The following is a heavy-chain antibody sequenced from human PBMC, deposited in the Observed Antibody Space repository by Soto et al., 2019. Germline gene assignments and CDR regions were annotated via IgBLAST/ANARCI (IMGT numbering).Heavy chain of an antibody. CDR1: GGSISSGGYS. CDR3: ARHISSGTYYADF. J-gene: IGHJ4*02. Sequence: TLSLTCAVSGGSISSGGYSWSWIRQPPGKGLEWIGYIYHSGSTYYNPSLKSRVSISLDTSNNQFSLKLTSVTAADTAVYYCARHISSGTYYADFWGQGSLVTVSS. D-gene: IGHD3-10*01. CDR2: IYHSGST. V-gene: IGHV4-30-2*01.